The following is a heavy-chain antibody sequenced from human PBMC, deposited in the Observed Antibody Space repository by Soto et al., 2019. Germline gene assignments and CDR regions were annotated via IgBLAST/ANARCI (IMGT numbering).Heavy chain of an antibody. CDR1: GGSISSSSYY. J-gene: IGHJ4*02. CDR3: ARRVPRNHYYDSSGSS. V-gene: IGHV4-39*01. CDR2: IYYSGST. D-gene: IGHD3-22*01. Sequence: SETLSLTCPVSGGSISSSSYYWGWIRQPPVKGLEWIGSIYYSGSTYYNPSLKSRVTISVDTSKNQFSLKLSSVTAADTAVYYCARRVPRNHYYDSSGSSWGQGTLVNVAS.